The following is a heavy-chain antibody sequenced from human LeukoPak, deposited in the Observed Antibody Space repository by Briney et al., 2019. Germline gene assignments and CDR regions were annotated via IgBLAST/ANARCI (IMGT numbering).Heavy chain of an antibody. CDR3: ARAMVRGVIRH. J-gene: IGHJ4*02. V-gene: IGHV4-61*02. D-gene: IGHD3-10*01. CDR2: IYTSGST. Sequence: SETLSLTCTVSGGSISSGSYYWSWIRQPAGKGLEWIGRIYTSGSTNYNPSLKSRVTISVDTSKNQFSLKLSSVTAADTAVYYCARAMVRGVIRHWGQGTLVTVSS. CDR1: GGSISSGSYY.